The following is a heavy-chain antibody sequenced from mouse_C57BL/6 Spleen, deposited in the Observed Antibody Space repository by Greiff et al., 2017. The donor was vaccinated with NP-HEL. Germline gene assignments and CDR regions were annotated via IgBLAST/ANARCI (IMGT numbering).Heavy chain of an antibody. CDR2: INPNNGGT. CDR3: ARRGYCGPTWFAY. Sequence: EVQLQQSGPELVKPGASVKIPCKASGYTFTDYNMDWVKQSHGKSLEWIGDINPNNGGTITNQKFKGEATLTVDKSSSTAYMELRSLPSEDTAVYYCARRGYCGPTWFAYWGQGTLVTVSA. V-gene: IGHV1-18*01. CDR1: GYTFTDYN. D-gene: IGHD1-2*01. J-gene: IGHJ3*01.